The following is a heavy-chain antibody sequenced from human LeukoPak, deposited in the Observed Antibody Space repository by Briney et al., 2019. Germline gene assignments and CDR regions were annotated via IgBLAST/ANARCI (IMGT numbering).Heavy chain of an antibody. CDR3: ARSLPKEKLLWFGPTFYYFDY. Sequence: PSETLSLTCTVSGGSISSSNYYWGWIRQPPGTGLECIGSIYYSARTYYNPSLKSRVTISVDTSKNQFSLRLNSVTAADTAMYYCARSLPKEKLLWFGPTFYYFDYWGQGTLVTVSS. CDR1: GGSISSSNYY. V-gene: IGHV4-39*07. J-gene: IGHJ4*02. CDR2: IYYSART. D-gene: IGHD3-10*01.